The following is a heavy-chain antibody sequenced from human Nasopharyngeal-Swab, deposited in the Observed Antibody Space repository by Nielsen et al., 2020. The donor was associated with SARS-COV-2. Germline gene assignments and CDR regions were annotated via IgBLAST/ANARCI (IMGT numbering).Heavy chain of an antibody. Sequence: ASVKVSCKASGYTFTSYAMHWVRQAPGQRLEWMGWINAGNGNTKYSQKFQGRVTMTRDTSTSTVYMELSSLRSEDTAVYYCARVGLVPIQRLVTFPQYYYYYGMDVWGQGTTVTVSS. CDR1: GYTFTSYA. J-gene: IGHJ6*02. D-gene: IGHD5-18*01. CDR2: INAGNGNT. V-gene: IGHV1-3*01. CDR3: ARVGLVPIQRLVTFPQYYYYYGMDV.